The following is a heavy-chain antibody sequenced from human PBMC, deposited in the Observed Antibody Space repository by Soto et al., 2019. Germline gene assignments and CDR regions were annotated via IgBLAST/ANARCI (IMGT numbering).Heavy chain of an antibody. D-gene: IGHD3-10*01. V-gene: IGHV4-30-4*01. J-gene: IGHJ4*02. CDR1: GGPIKTGDYY. Sequence: SETLSLTCNVSGGPIKTGDYYWNWIRQPPGKGLEWIGYVFYSGATNYSPSLKSRAAISMDTSKNQFSLSLTSVTAADTAVYYCARAGFSYGHLLFWGQGTLVTVSS. CDR3: ARAGFSYGHLLF. CDR2: VFYSGAT.